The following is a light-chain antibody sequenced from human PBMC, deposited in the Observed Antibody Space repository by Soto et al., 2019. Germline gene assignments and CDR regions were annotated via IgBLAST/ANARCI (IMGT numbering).Light chain of an antibody. CDR1: QSLSSNC. V-gene: IGKV3-20*01. J-gene: IGKJ4*01. CDR2: GAS. Sequence: EIVLTQSPGTLSLATGERATLSCRASQSLSSNCLAWYQHKPGQAPRLLIYGASSRATAIPDRFSGSGSGTDFTLSISRLEPEDFAVYYCQQYRNSPRTFGGGTKVEIK. CDR3: QQYRNSPRT.